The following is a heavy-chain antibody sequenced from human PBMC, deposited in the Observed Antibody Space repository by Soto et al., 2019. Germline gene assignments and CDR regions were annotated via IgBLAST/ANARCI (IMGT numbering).Heavy chain of an antibody. CDR1: GFTFSNYA. Sequence: GSLRLSCAASGFTFSNYAMDWVRQAPGKGLEWVSYISSSSNTIYYADSVKGRFTISRDNATSSLYLQMNSLRDEDTAVYYGTVGPRSTSTPYADKSPGRVTRPRDTSTSRVYLGLSSMRSEVTAGDYCARIGVGATDPYDDYGMNVWGKGTTVTAPS. CDR2: ISSSSNTI. V-gene: IGHV3-48*02. D-gene: IGHD2-2*01. J-gene: IGHJ6*04. CDR3: TVGPRSTSTPYADKSPGRVTRPRDTSTSRVYLGLSSMRSEVTAGDYCARIGVGATDPYDDYGMNV.